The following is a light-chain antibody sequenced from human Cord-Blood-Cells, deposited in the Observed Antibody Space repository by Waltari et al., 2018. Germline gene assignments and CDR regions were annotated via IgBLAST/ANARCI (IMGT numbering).Light chain of an antibody. CDR2: AAS. CDR1: QSISSY. J-gene: IGKJ4*01. V-gene: IGKV1-39*01. Sequence: DIQMTQSPSSLSASVGDRVTITCRASQSISSYLNWYQQKPGKAPKLLIYAASSLQSGVPSRVSGRGAGKDFSLTISSLQPEYCATYYCQQSYRTPRTFGGGTKVEIK. CDR3: QQSYRTPRT.